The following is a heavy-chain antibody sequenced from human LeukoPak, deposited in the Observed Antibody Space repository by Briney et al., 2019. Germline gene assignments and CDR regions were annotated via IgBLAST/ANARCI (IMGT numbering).Heavy chain of an antibody. CDR1: GFTFSSYG. CDR2: IWYDGSNK. J-gene: IGHJ4*02. D-gene: IGHD3-3*01. V-gene: IGHV3-33*01. Sequence: GGSLRLSCAASGFTFSSYGMHWVRQAPGKGLEWVAVIWYDGSNKYYADAVKGRFTISRDNSKNTLYLQMNSLRAEDTAVYYCARGSDFWSGYYGGFDSWGQGTLVTVSS. CDR3: ARGSDFWSGYYGGFDS.